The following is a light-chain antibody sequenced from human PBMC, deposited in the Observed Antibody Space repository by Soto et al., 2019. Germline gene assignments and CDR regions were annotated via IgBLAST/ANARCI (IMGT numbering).Light chain of an antibody. V-gene: IGKV1-5*01. CDR2: DAS. CDR1: QSINRY. Sequence: DIPMTQSPSTLSASVGDRVTITCRASQSINRYLAWYQQKPGKAPKFLIYDASSVESGVPLRFSGSGSGTEFTLTISSLQPDDFATYYCQQYSTYSYTFGQGTKLEIK. J-gene: IGKJ2*01. CDR3: QQYSTYSYT.